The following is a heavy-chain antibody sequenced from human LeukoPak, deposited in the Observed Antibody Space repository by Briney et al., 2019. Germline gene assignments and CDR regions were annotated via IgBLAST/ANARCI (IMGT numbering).Heavy chain of an antibody. Sequence: PGRSLRLSCAASGFTFENHAMHWVRKVPGKGLEWVSGISWNGGIIGYADSVKGRFTISRDSAKSSLYLQMNSLRVEDTALYYCAKGGLRLYFGQFHYWGQGTLVTVSS. CDR3: AKGGLRLYFGQFHY. CDR1: GFTFENHA. CDR2: ISWNGGII. J-gene: IGHJ4*02. V-gene: IGHV3-9*01. D-gene: IGHD3-10*01.